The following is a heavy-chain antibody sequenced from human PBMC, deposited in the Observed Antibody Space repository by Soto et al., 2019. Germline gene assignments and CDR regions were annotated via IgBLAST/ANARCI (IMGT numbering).Heavy chain of an antibody. CDR2: ISSSGSTI. J-gene: IGHJ4*02. V-gene: IGHV3-48*03. CDR3: AKDGDYEYFDY. D-gene: IGHD3-22*01. CDR1: GFTFSSYE. Sequence: PGGSLRLSCAASGFTFSSYEMNWVRQAPGKGLEWVSYISSSGSTIYYADSVKGRFTISRDNAKNSLYLQMNSLKAEDTAVYFCAKDGDYEYFDYWGQGTQVTVSS.